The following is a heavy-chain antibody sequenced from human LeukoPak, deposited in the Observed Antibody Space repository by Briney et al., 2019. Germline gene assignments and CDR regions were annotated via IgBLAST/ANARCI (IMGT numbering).Heavy chain of an antibody. CDR1: GFTFSNAW. Sequence: GGSLRLSCAASGFTFSNAWMSWVRQAPGKGLEWVGRIKSKTDGGTTDYAAPVNGRFTISRDDSIYMLYLQMDRLKTEDTAVYYCTTDSFSDAYNLGDYWGQGTLVTVSS. J-gene: IGHJ4*02. CDR2: IKSKTDGGTT. D-gene: IGHD5-24*01. V-gene: IGHV3-15*01. CDR3: TTDSFSDAYNLGDY.